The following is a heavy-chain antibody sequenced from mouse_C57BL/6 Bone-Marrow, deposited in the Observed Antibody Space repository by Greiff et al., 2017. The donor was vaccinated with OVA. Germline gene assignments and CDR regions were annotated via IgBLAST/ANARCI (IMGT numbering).Heavy chain of an antibody. V-gene: IGHV1-74*01. CDR3: ARTLYGSRNYFDY. CDR2: FHPSVSET. Sequence: VQLQQPGAELVRPGTSVKLSCKASGYSFTHFWMNWVKQRPGQGLEWLAMFHPSVSETRLNQKFKDRAKLTVDKSSNTAYMQLASPTSEDSAVYYCARTLYGSRNYFDYWGQGTALTVSS. J-gene: IGHJ2*01. CDR1: GYSFTHFW. D-gene: IGHD1-1*01.